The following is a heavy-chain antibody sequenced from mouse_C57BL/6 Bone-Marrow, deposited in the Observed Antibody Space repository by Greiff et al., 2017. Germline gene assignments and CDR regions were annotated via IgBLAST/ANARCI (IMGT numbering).Heavy chain of an antibody. V-gene: IGHV1-55*01. CDR1: GYTFTSYW. CDR3: ARSGSLGRSFDY. CDR2: IYPTSGRT. J-gene: IGHJ2*01. D-gene: IGHD4-1*01. Sequence: QVQLQQPGAELVKPGASVKMSCKASGYTFTSYWITWVKQRPGQGLEWIGDIYPTSGRTNYNEKFKSKAILTVDTSSNTAYMQLSSPTSEDSAVFYCARSGSLGRSFDYWGQGTTLTVSS.